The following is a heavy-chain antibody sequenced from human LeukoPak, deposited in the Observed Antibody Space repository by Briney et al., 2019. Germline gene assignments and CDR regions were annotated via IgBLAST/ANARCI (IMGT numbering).Heavy chain of an antibody. CDR2: IKQDGSEK. V-gene: IGHV3-7*01. CDR1: GFTFSSYW. J-gene: IGHJ4*02. D-gene: IGHD3-9*01. Sequence: PGGSLRLSCAASGFTFSSYWMSWVRQAPGKGLEWVANIKQDGSEKYYVDSVKGRFTISRDNAKNSLYLQMNSLRAEDTAVYYCARAPEYDILTGYYRGGFDYWGQGTLITVSS. CDR3: ARAPEYDILTGYYRGGFDY.